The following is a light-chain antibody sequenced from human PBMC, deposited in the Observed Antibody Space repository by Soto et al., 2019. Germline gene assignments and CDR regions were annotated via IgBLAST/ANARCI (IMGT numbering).Light chain of an antibody. CDR3: QQRSNWPGT. V-gene: IGKV3-11*01. CDR1: QSVSSY. J-gene: IGKJ5*01. Sequence: EIVLTQSPANLSLSPGERATLSCRASQSVSSYLAWYQQKPGQAPRLLIYDAYNRATGIPARFSGSGSGTDFTLTISSLEPEDFAVYYCQQRSNWPGTFGQGTRLESK. CDR2: DAY.